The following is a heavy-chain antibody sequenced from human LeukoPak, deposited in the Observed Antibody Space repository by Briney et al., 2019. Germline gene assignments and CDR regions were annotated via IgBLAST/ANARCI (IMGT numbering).Heavy chain of an antibody. CDR3: AKEFRHKFEY. V-gene: IGHV3-30*18. Sequence: PGGSLRLSCVASGMTFKNAWMTWVRQAPGKGLEWVAIISYDGRNKYYADSVEGRFTIYRDNPKNTLYLRMNSPRPEDTAVYYCAKEFRHKFEYWGQGTLVTVSS. CDR1: GMTFKNAW. CDR2: ISYDGRNK. J-gene: IGHJ4*02.